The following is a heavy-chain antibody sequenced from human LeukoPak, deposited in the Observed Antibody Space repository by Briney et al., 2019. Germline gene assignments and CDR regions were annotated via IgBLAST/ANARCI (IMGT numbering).Heavy chain of an antibody. CDR1: GGSFTNYY. D-gene: IGHD6-25*01. V-gene: IGHV4-59*08. Sequence: SETLSLTCTVSGGSFTNYYWSWVRQPPGKGLEWVGYIYYSGSTISRPSLRSRVTLSRDTSRNQFSLNLSSMTAADTAVYYCARQTAAFWFLDLWGRGTLVTVSS. J-gene: IGHJ2*01. CDR2: IYYSGST. CDR3: ARQTAAFWFLDL.